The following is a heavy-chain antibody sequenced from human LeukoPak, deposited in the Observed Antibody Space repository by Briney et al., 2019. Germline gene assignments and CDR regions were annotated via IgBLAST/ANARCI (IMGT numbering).Heavy chain of an antibody. J-gene: IGHJ1*01. CDR2: IYSGGST. D-gene: IGHD6-6*01. V-gene: IGHV3-53*01. CDR3: ARLYSSSSERFQH. CDR1: GFTVSSNY. Sequence: GGSLRLSCAASGFTVSSNYMSWVRQAPGKGLEWVSVIYSGGSTYYADSVKGRFTISRDNSKNTLYLQMNSLRAEDTAVYYCARLYSSSSERFQHWGQGTLVTVSS.